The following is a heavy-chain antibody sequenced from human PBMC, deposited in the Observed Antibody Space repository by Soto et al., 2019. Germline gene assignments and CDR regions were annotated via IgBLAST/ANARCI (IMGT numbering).Heavy chain of an antibody. CDR2: ISYDGTNT. CDR3: AKDRLQHLVRGWLDP. Sequence: QVRLVESGGGVVQPGRSLRLSCVASGFTLSGYGMHWVRQAPGKGLEWLGVISYDGTNTYYADSVKGRFTVSSDNSKNTLYLQMNSLRPEDTAVYYCAKDRLQHLVRGWLDPWGQGPLVTVSS. D-gene: IGHD3-10*01. CDR1: GFTLSGYG. J-gene: IGHJ5*02. V-gene: IGHV3-30*18.